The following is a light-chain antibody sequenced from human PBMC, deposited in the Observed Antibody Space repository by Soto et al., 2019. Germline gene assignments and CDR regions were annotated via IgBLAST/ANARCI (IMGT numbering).Light chain of an antibody. J-gene: IGKJ1*01. V-gene: IGKV3-11*01. CDR3: QQRSNWPPTWT. CDR2: GVS. CDR1: QSVTNN. Sequence: EIVLTHSPGTLSLSPWERATLSCGASQSVTNNQFAWFRQKPVQAPRLLIWGVSNRATGIPARFSGSGSGTDFTLTISSLEPEDFAVYYCQQRSNWPPTWTFGQGTKVDIK.